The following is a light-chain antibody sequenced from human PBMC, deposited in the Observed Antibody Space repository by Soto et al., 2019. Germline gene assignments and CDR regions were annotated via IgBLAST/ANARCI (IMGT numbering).Light chain of an antibody. J-gene: IGLJ1*01. CDR3: CSDAGTSTYYV. CDR1: SSDVGSYNL. V-gene: IGLV2-23*02. Sequence: QSALTQPASVSGSPGQSITISCTGTSSDVGSYNLVSWYQQHPGKAPKLMISEVTKRPSGVSNRFSGSKSGNTASLTLSGLEAEDETDYYCCSDAGTSTYYVFGTGTKLTVL. CDR2: EVT.